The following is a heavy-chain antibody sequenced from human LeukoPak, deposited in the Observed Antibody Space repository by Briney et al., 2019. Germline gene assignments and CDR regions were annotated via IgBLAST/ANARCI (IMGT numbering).Heavy chain of an antibody. CDR3: ARGGITPYAFDI. CDR2: IYYSGST. V-gene: IGHV4-59*01. J-gene: IGHJ3*02. CDR1: GGSISSYY. D-gene: IGHD3-10*01. Sequence: SETLSLTCTVSGGSISSYYWSWIRQPPGKGLEWIGYIYYSGSTNYNPSLKRRVTISVDTSKNQFSLKLSSVTAADTAVYYCARGGITPYAFDIWGQGTMVTVSS.